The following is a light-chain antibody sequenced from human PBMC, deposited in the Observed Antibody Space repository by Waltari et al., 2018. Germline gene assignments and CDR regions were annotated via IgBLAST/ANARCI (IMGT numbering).Light chain of an antibody. CDR2: DVS. Sequence: QSALTQPRSVSGSPGQSVTISCTGTSSIVDDYNFISWYRQHPGEAPQLMIYDVSKRPSGVPGRCSGSKSGNPASLTISGLQAEDEADYYCFSYASSYTSWVFGGGTKLTVL. CDR3: FSYASSYTSWV. J-gene: IGLJ3*02. V-gene: IGLV2-11*01. CDR1: SSIVDDYNF.